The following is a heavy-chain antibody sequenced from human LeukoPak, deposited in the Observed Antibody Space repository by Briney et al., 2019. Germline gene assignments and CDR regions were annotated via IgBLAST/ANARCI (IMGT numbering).Heavy chain of an antibody. V-gene: IGHV4-4*07. J-gene: IGHJ4*02. Sequence: SETLSLSCIVSGGSISSYYWSWIWQPAGKGLEWIGRIYTSGSTNYNPSLKSRATMSVDTSKNQFSLKLSSVAAADTAVYYCARATGGGAVAGFDYWGQGTLVTVSS. CDR3: ARATGGGAVAGFDY. D-gene: IGHD6-19*01. CDR2: IYTSGST. CDR1: GGSISSYY.